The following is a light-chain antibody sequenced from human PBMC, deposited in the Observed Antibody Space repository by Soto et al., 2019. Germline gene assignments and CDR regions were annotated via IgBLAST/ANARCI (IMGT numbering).Light chain of an antibody. CDR3: QQYTSYLWT. J-gene: IGKJ1*01. Sequence: DIQMTQSPSTLSASVGDRVTITCRASQSISSWLAWYQQKPGKAPKLLIYDASSLESGVPSRFSGSGSGTEFTLPLSSLQPDDFATYYCQQYTSYLWTFGQGTKVEIK. CDR2: DAS. V-gene: IGKV1-5*01. CDR1: QSISSW.